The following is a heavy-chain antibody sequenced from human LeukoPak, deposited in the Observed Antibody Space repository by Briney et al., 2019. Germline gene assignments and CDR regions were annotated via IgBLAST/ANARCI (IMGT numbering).Heavy chain of an antibody. V-gene: IGHV3-30*18. J-gene: IGHJ3*02. CDR2: ISYDGSNK. CDR3: AKGDSSGGAFDI. CDR1: GFTFSNYG. Sequence: GGSLRLSCAASGFTFSNYGIHWVRQAPGKGLEWVAVISYDGSNKYYADSVKGRFTISRDNSKNTLYLQMNSLRAEDTAVYYCAKGDSSGGAFDIWGQGTMVTVSS. D-gene: IGHD6-19*01.